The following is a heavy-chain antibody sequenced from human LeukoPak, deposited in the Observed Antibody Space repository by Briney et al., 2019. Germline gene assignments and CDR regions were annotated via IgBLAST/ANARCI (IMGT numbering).Heavy chain of an antibody. CDR1: GFTFSIYG. Sequence: GGSLRLSCAASGFTFSIYGMRWVRQAPGKGLEWVSAISGGGESTYYADSEKGRLSISRDNPKNTLYLQMNRVRAEDTAVYYCARGKCQYDILSGALDYWGQGTLVTVSS. V-gene: IGHV3-23*01. CDR2: ISGGGEST. CDR3: ARGKCQYDILSGALDY. J-gene: IGHJ4*02. D-gene: IGHD3-9*01.